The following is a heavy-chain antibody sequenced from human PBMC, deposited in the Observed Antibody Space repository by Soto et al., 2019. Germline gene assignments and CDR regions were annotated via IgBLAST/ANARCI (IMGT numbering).Heavy chain of an antibody. V-gene: IGHV1-8*01. D-gene: IGHD3-10*01. CDR3: ARGLVRGVIMRVDAFDI. CDR2: MNPNSGNT. CDR1: GYTFTSYD. J-gene: IGHJ3*02. Sequence: GASVKVSCKASGYTFTSYDINWGRQAAGQGLEWMGWMNPNSGNTGYAQKFQGRVTMTRNTSISTAYMELSSLRSEDTAVYYCARGLVRGVIMRVDAFDIWGQGTMVTVSS.